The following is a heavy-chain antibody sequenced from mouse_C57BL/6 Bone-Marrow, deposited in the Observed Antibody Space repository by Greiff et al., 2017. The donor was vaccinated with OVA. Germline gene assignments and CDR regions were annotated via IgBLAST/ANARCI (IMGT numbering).Heavy chain of an antibody. V-gene: IGHV3-1*01. J-gene: IGHJ4*01. CDR1: GYSITSGYD. CDR3: ARGDYDYDDGDYYAMDY. CDR2: ISYSGST. Sequence: EVQLVESGPGMVKPSQSLSLTCTVTGYSITSGYDWHWIRHFPGNKLEWMGYISYSGSTNYNPSLKSRISITHDTSKNHFFLKLNSVTTEDTATYYCARGDYDYDDGDYYAMDYWGQGTSVTVSS. D-gene: IGHD2-4*01.